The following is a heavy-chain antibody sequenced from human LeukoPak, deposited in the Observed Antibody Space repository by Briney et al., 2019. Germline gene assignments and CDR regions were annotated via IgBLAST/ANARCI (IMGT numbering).Heavy chain of an antibody. CDR3: ARRVGWPTTTYYYMDV. V-gene: IGHV4-59*02. D-gene: IGHD6-19*01. Sequence: SETLSLTCSVSGGSVSDFYWSWIRQSPGQGLEYIAYIYSSGSTNYNPSLKGRVTISIDTSRNTFSLKMTSVTAADTAVYYCARRVGWPTTTYYYMDVWGRGTTVTIS. CDR2: IYSSGST. J-gene: IGHJ6*03. CDR1: GGSVSDFY.